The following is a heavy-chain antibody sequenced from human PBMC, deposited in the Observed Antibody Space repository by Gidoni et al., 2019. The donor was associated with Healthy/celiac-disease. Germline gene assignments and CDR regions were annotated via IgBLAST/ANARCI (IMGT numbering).Heavy chain of an antibody. CDR3: AKTGGVLWSGPYFDY. V-gene: IGHV3-23*01. D-gene: IGHD3-3*01. Sequence: EMQLLESGGGLVQPGVSLIISCAASEFTFSSYAMSWVRQSPVKGLEWVSAISGSGGSTYYEDSVKGRFNISRDNSKNTLYLQMNSLRAEDTAVYYCAKTGGVLWSGPYFDYWGQGTLVTVSS. CDR2: ISGSGGST. J-gene: IGHJ4*02. CDR1: EFTFSSYA.